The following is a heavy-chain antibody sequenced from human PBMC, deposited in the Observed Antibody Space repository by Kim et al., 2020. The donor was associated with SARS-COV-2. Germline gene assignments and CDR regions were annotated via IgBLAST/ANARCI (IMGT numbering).Heavy chain of an antibody. CDR2: INAGHYDT. Sequence: ASVKVSCKASGYTVTDYSLHWVRQAPGQSLEWMGCINAGHYDTKFSQTFQGRISFTKDASANTVYMELTSLRFEDTAVYYCARGGSGIFYFGRFVYWGPGALVTVSS. D-gene: IGHD3-10*01. V-gene: IGHV1-3*01. J-gene: IGHJ4*02. CDR1: GYTVTDYS. CDR3: ARGGSGIFYFGRFVY.